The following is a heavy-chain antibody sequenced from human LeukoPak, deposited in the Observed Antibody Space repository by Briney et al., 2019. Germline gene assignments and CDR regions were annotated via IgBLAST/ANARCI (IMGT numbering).Heavy chain of an antibody. CDR1: GLTFSSYE. CDR2: ISGSGSTT. CDR3: RYDSSTFDY. V-gene: IGHV3-48*03. J-gene: IGHJ4*02. Sequence: GESLRLSCAASGLTFSSYEMNWVRQAPGKGLEWVSYISGSGSTTHYADSVKGRFTTSRDNAKNSLYLQMNSLRAEDTAVYYCRYDSSTFDYWGQGTLVTVSS. D-gene: IGHD5-12*01.